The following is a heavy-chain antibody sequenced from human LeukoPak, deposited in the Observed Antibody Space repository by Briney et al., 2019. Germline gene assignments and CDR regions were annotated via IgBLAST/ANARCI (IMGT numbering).Heavy chain of an antibody. V-gene: IGHV3-23*01. J-gene: IGHJ1*01. CDR2: VSDSGGST. D-gene: IGHD3-9*01. Sequence: GGSLRLSCAASGFTFTSYAMSWVRQAPGKGLEWVSAVSDSGGSTYYADSVKGRFTISRDNSKNTVHLQMNSLRAEDTAVYYCARDGHYDILTGYFQDWGQGTLVTVSS. CDR1: GFTFTSYA. CDR3: ARDGHYDILTGYFQD.